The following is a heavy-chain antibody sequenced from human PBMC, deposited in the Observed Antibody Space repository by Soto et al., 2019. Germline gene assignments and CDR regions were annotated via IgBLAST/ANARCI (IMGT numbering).Heavy chain of an antibody. Sequence: ESLKISFKGSGYSLTSYWISWVRQMPGKGLEWMGRIDPSDSYTNYSPSFQGHVTISADKSISTAYLQWSSLKASDTAMYYCARRSSVRGQKVYGMDVWGQGTTVTVS. CDR3: ARRSSVRGQKVYGMDV. V-gene: IGHV5-10-1*01. CDR1: GYSLTSYW. D-gene: IGHD3-10*01. CDR2: IDPSDSYT. J-gene: IGHJ6*02.